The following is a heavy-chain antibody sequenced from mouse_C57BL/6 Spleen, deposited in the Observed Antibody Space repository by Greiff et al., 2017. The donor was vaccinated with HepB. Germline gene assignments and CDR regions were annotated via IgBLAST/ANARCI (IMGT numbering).Heavy chain of an antibody. V-gene: IGHV1-52*01. D-gene: IGHD1-1*01. Sequence: VQLQQPGAELVRPGSSVKLSCKASGYTFTSYWMHWVKQRPIQGLEWIGNIDPSDSDTHYNQKFKDKATVTVDKSSSTAYMQLSSLTSEDSAVYYGGREYYGSSFYFDYWGQGTTLTVSS. CDR1: GYTFTSYW. CDR2: IDPSDSDT. CDR3: GREYYGSSFYFDY. J-gene: IGHJ2*01.